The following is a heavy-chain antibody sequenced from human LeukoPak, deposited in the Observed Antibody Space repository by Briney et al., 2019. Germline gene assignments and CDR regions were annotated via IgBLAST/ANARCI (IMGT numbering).Heavy chain of an antibody. Sequence: PSETLSLTCTVSGGSISSYYWSWIRQPPGKGLEWIGYIYYSGSTNYNPSLKSRVTISVDTSKNQFSLKLSSVTAADTAVYYCARDGDDYDILTGYFGGAFDIWGQGTMVTVSS. CDR3: ARDGDDYDILTGYFGGAFDI. CDR2: IYYSGST. J-gene: IGHJ3*02. CDR1: GGSISSYY. D-gene: IGHD3-9*01. V-gene: IGHV4-59*01.